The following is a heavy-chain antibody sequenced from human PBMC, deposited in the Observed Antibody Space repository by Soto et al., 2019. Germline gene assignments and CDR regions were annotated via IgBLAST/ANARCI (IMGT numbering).Heavy chain of an antibody. Sequence: SETLSLTCGVFSGSLTDHYWTWIRQTPGKGLEWIGEINHSGITDYNPSLKSRVTLSLDTSKNQFSLKVTALTAADTAVYYCTRGKPSGYRFGPRNFFYYGMDVWGPGTTVTVSS. D-gene: IGHD5-18*01. CDR2: INHSGIT. V-gene: IGHV4-34*01. CDR3: TRGKPSGYRFGPRNFFYYGMDV. CDR1: SGSLTDHY. J-gene: IGHJ6*02.